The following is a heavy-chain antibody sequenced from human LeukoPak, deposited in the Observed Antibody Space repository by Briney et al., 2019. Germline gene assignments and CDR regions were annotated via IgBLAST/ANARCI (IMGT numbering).Heavy chain of an antibody. V-gene: IGHV4-30-2*01. CDR1: GASISSGTYS. CDR3: AREGVHTIFGVVITWYGMDV. Sequence: SETLSLTCTVSGASISSGTYSWSWIRQPPGEGLEWIGYIYHTGSTYYNPSLKSRVTISVDTSKNQFSLKLSSVTAADAAVYYCAREGVHTIFGVVITWYGMDVWGQGTMVTVSS. D-gene: IGHD3-3*01. CDR2: IYHTGST. J-gene: IGHJ6*02.